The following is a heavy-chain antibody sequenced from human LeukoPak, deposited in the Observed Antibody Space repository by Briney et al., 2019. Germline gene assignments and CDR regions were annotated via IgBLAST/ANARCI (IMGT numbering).Heavy chain of an antibody. CDR2: ISGSGGST. Sequence: GGSLRLSCAASGFTFSSYAMSWVRQAPGKGLEWVSAISGSGGSTYYAGSVKGRFTISRDNSKNTLYLQMNSLRAEDTAVYYCAKCPNIPSSVPDDAFDIWGQGTMVTVSS. D-gene: IGHD3-10*01. V-gene: IGHV3-23*01. CDR1: GFTFSSYA. CDR3: AKCPNIPSSVPDDAFDI. J-gene: IGHJ3*02.